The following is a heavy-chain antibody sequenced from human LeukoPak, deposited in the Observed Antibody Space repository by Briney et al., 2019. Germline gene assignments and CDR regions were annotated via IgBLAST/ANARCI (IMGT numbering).Heavy chain of an antibody. V-gene: IGHV3-21*04. CDR3: AREPRRGGGSGRPNWYFDL. CDR1: GFTFSSYS. Sequence: PGGSLRLSCAASGFTFSSYSMNWVRQAPGKGLEWVSSISSSSSYIYYADSVKGRFTISRDNAKNSLYLQMNSLRAEDTALYHCAREPRRGGGSGRPNWYFDLWGRGTLVTVSS. D-gene: IGHD3-10*01. J-gene: IGHJ2*01. CDR2: ISSSSSYI.